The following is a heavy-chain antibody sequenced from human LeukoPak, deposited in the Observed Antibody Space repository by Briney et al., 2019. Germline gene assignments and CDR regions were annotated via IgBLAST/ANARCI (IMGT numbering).Heavy chain of an antibody. CDR2: VNPNSGGT. CDR3: ARVKYYDSSGYYRNDY. CDR1: GYTFTGYY. J-gene: IGHJ4*02. D-gene: IGHD3-22*01. Sequence: GASVKVSCKASGYTFTGYYMHWVRQAPGQGLGWMGWVNPNSGGTNYAQKFQGRVTMTRDTSISTAYMELSRLRSDDTAVYYCARVKYYDSSGYYRNDYWGQGTLVTVSS. V-gene: IGHV1-2*02.